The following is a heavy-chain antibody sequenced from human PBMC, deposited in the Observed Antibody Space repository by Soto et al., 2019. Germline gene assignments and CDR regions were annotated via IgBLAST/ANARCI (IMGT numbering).Heavy chain of an antibody. CDR1: GGTFSSYA. J-gene: IGHJ5*02. V-gene: IGHV1-69*13. CDR3: ARGGVITSVGWFGP. Sequence: SVKVSCKASGGTFSSYAISWVRQAPGQGLEWMGGIIPIFGTANYAQKFQGRVTITADESTSTAYMELSSLRSEDTAVYYCARGGVITSVGWFGPWGQGHLVTVSS. D-gene: IGHD3-22*01. CDR2: IIPIFGTA.